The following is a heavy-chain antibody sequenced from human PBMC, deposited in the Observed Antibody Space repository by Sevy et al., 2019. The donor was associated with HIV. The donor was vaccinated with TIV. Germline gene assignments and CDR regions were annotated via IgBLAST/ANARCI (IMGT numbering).Heavy chain of an antibody. CDR1: GFTFSSYA. CDR2: INGSGGST. CDR3: AKGSEQPSSFDY. J-gene: IGHJ4*02. V-gene: IGHV3-23*01. D-gene: IGHD6-13*01. Sequence: GGSLRLSCAASGFTFSSYAMSWVRQAPGKGLEWVATINGSGGSTYYADSVKGRFTISRDNAKNTLYLQMNSLRAEDTAVYYCAKGSEQPSSFDYWGQGTLVTVSS.